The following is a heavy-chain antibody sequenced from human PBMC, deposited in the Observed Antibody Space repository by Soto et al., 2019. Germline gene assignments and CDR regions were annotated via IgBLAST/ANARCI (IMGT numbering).Heavy chain of an antibody. D-gene: IGHD1-26*01. CDR1: GFTFSAHY. V-gene: IGHV3-72*01. J-gene: IGHJ4*02. CDR2: IKNKANSYTT. CDR3: ARVSFVGPSGGRYFDY. Sequence: EVQLVESGGGLVQPGGSLRLSCAASGFTFSAHYMDWVRQAPGKGLEWVGRIKNKANSYTTEYAASVEGRFTISREASQNSLYLQMNSLKTEDTAVYYCARVSFVGPSGGRYFDYWGQGSQVAVSS.